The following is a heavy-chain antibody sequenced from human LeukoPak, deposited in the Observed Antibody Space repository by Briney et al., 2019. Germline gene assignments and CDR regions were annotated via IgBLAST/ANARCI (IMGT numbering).Heavy chain of an antibody. CDR1: GYSFTSYW. V-gene: IGHV5-51*01. J-gene: IGHJ4*03. D-gene: IGHD6-19*01. Sequence: GESLKISCKGSGYSFTSYWIGWVRQMPGKDLEWMGIIYPGDSDTRYSPSFQGQVTISADKSISTAYLQWSSLKASDTAMYYCARTEIAVAGTAAAYFDYWGQGTMVTVSS. CDR2: IYPGDSDT. CDR3: ARTEIAVAGTAAAYFDY.